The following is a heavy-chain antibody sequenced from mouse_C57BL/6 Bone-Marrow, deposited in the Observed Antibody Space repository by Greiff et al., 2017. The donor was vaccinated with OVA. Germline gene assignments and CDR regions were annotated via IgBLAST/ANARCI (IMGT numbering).Heavy chain of an antibody. V-gene: IGHV1-82*01. CDR1: GYAFSSSW. J-gene: IGHJ2*01. D-gene: IGHD4-1*01. CDR2: IYPGDGDT. CDR3: ARNWDVFDY. Sequence: QVQLQQSGPELVKPGASVKISCKASGYAFSSSWMNWVKQRPGKGLEWIGRIYPGDGDTTYNGKFKGKATLTADKSSSTAYMQLSSLTSEDSAVYFCARNWDVFDYWGQGTTLTVSS.